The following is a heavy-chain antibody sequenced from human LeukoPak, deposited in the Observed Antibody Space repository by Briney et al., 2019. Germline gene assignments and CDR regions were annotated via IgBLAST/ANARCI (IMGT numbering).Heavy chain of an antibody. D-gene: IGHD2-15*01. CDR1: GFTFSSYA. CDR3: AKDSGGSGFDY. J-gene: IGHJ4*02. V-gene: IGHV3-23*01. Sequence: GGSLRLSCAASGFTFSSYAMSWVRQAPGKGLEWVSTISGSGGSTYYADSVKGRFTISRDNSKNTLYLQMNSLRAEDAAVYYCAKDSGGSGFDYWGQGTLVTVSS. CDR2: ISGSGGST.